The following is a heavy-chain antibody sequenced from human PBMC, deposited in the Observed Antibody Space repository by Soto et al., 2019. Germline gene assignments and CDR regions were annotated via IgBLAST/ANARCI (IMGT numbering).Heavy chain of an antibody. J-gene: IGHJ4*02. V-gene: IGHV1-24*01. Sequence: GASVKVSGKVSGYTLTELSMHCIVQSPLKWLEWMGGFDPEDGETIYAQKFQGRVTMTEDTSTDTAYMELSSLRSEDTAVYYCATGPYYSFDYWGQGTLVTVSS. CDR3: ATGPYYSFDY. D-gene: IGHD3-10*01. CDR2: FDPEDGET. CDR1: GYTLTELS.